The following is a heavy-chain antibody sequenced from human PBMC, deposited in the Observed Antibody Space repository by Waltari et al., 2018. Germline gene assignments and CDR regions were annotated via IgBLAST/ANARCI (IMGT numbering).Heavy chain of an antibody. D-gene: IGHD5-18*01. CDR3: AKGEGYSYGYCDY. Sequence: EVQLVESGGGLVQPGGSLRLSCAASGFTFSSYAMSWVRQAPGKGLEWVSAISGSGGSTDYADSVKGRFTISRDNSKNTLYLKMNSLRAEDTAVYYCAKGEGYSYGYCDYWGQGTLVTVSS. CDR1: GFTFSSYA. V-gene: IGHV3-23*04. J-gene: IGHJ4*02. CDR2: ISGSGGST.